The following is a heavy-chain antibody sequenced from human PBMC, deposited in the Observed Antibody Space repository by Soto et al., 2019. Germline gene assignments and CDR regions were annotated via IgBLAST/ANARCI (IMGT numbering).Heavy chain of an antibody. CDR2: IIPIFGTA. D-gene: IGHD1-1*01. CDR3: GRQGALEAPFDY. CDR1: GGTFSSYA. Sequence: QVQLVQSGAEVKKPGSSVKVSCKASGGTFSSYAISWVRQAPGQGLEWMGGIIPIFGTANYAQKFQGRVTITADESTSTGYMELSSLRSEDTAGYYCGRQGALEAPFDYWGQGTLVTVSS. V-gene: IGHV1-69*12. J-gene: IGHJ4*02.